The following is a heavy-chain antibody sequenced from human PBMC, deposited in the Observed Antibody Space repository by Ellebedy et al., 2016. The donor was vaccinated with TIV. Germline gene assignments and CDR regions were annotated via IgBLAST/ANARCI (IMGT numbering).Heavy chain of an antibody. Sequence: GESLKISXAASGFTFSSYAMSWVRQAPGKGLEWVSGIVGSGGSTDYADSVKGRFTISRDNSKNTLYLQMNSLRAEDTALYYCARKEWHEAFEIWGQGTKVTVSS. CDR3: ARKEWHEAFEI. V-gene: IGHV3-23*01. CDR2: IVGSGGST. CDR1: GFTFSSYA. D-gene: IGHD3-3*01. J-gene: IGHJ3*02.